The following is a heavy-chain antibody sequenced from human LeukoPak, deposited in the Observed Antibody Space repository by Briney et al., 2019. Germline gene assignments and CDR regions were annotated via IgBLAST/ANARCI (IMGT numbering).Heavy chain of an antibody. V-gene: IGHV3-30*03. J-gene: IGHJ5*02. CDR2: ISYDGSNK. D-gene: IGHD6-13*01. CDR3: ARDWVSSSWYRRVPYNWFDP. Sequence: GRSLRLSCAASGFTFSSYGMHWVRQAPGKGLEWVAVISYDGSNKYYADSVKGRFTISRDNSKNTLYLQMNSLRAEDTAVYYCARDWVSSSWYRRVPYNWFDPWGQGTLVTVSS. CDR1: GFTFSSYG.